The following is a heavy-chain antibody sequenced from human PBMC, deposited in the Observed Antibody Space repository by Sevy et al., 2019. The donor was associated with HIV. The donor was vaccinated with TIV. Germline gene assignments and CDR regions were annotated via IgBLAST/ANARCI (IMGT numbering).Heavy chain of an antibody. Sequence: GESLKISCAASGFPFSSFAMSWVRHIPGKGLEWVSTINGDGGRAYYADSVKGRFTLSRDNSNNTVFLQMNRLRDEDTAAYYCARPTPRIAPSSAAFFDYWGQGTLVTVSS. V-gene: IGHV3-23*01. CDR2: INGDGGRA. CDR3: ARPTPRIAPSSAAFFDY. CDR1: GFPFSSFA. D-gene: IGHD1-26*01. J-gene: IGHJ4*02.